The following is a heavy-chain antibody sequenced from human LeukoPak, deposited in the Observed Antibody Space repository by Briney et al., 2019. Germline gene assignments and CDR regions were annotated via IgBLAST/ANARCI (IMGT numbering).Heavy chain of an antibody. V-gene: IGHV4-61*01. D-gene: IGHD1-14*01. CDR3: ARGERPGLDY. Sequence: KPSETLSLTCTVSGASVSSGSYSWNWIRQPPGKGLEWIGYIYYSGSTNYNPSLKSRVTISVDTSKNQFSLRLISVTAADTAVYYCARGERPGLDYWGQGTLVAVSS. CDR2: IYYSGST. J-gene: IGHJ4*02. CDR1: GASVSSGSYS.